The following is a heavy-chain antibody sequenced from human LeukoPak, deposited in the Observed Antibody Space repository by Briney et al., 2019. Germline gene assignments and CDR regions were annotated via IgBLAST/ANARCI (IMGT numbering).Heavy chain of an antibody. CDR3: ARGSRTVTPRDAFDI. D-gene: IGHD4-17*01. J-gene: IGHJ3*02. Sequence: KPSGTLSLTCTVSGGSITSYYRSWIRQSPGKGLEWIGFMYYSGTTNYNPSLKSRVTISLGMSKNQFSLKLTSVTAADTAVYYCARGSRTVTPRDAFDIWGQGTMVTVSS. CDR1: GGSITSYY. V-gene: IGHV4-59*01. CDR2: MYYSGTT.